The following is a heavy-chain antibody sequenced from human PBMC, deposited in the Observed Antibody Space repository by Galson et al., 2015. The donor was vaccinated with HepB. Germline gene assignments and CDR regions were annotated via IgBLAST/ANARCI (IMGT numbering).Heavy chain of an antibody. CDR2: ISSSGSTI. CDR3: ARDSRGYYDSSGFDAFDI. Sequence: SLRLSCAASGFTFSSYEMNWVRQAPGKGLEWVSYISSSGSTIYYADSVKGRFTISRDNAKNSLYLQMNSLRAEDTAVYYCARDSRGYYDSSGFDAFDIWGQGTMVTVSS. D-gene: IGHD3-22*01. V-gene: IGHV3-48*03. J-gene: IGHJ3*02. CDR1: GFTFSSYE.